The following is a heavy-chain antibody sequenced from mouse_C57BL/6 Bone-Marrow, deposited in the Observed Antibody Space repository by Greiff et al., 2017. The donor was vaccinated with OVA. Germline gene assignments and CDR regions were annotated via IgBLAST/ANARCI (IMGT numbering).Heavy chain of an antibody. J-gene: IGHJ2*01. CDR2: ISYDGSN. V-gene: IGHV3-6*01. CDR1: GYSITSGYY. D-gene: IGHD1-1*01. CDR3: ARDYYYGSSYYFDY. Sequence: DVQLQESGPGLVKPSQSLSLTCSVTGYSITSGYYWNWIRQFPGNKLEWMGYISYDGSNNYNPSLKNRISITRDTSKNQFFLKLNSVTTEDTATYYCARDYYYGSSYYFDYRGQGTTLTVSS.